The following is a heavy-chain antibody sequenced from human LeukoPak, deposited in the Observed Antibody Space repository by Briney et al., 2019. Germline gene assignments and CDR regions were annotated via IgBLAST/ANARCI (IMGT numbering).Heavy chain of an antibody. J-gene: IGHJ5*02. Sequence: ASVKVSCKASGGTFSSYAISWVRQAPGQGLEWMGGIIPFFGTTNYAQKFQGRVTITADESTRTAYMKLSSLRSEDTAVYYCARDTRHRYCSTTSCYRGWFDPWGQGTLVTVSS. CDR1: GGTFSSYA. V-gene: IGHV1-69*13. D-gene: IGHD2-2*01. CDR2: IIPFFGTT. CDR3: ARDTRHRYCSTTSCYRGWFDP.